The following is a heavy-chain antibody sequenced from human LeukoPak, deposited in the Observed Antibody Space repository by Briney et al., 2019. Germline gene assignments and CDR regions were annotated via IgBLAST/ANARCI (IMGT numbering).Heavy chain of an antibody. Sequence: SETLSLTCTVSGGSISSSSYYWGWIRQPPGKGLEWIGSIYYSGSTYYNPSLKSRVTISVDTSKNQFSLKLSSVTAADTAVYYCARERGGGGFGVVIKRSYYYMDVWGKGTTVTVSS. D-gene: IGHD3-3*01. V-gene: IGHV4-39*02. CDR1: GGSISSSSYY. CDR2: IYYSGST. CDR3: ARERGGGGFGVVIKRSYYYMDV. J-gene: IGHJ6*03.